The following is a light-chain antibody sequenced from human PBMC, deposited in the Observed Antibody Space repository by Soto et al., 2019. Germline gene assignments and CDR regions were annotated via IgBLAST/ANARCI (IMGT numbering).Light chain of an antibody. CDR2: DAS. Sequence: DIQMTQSPSTLSASVGDRVTITCRASQSIGNWLAWYQQKPGKAPKLLIYDASSLGSGVPSRFSGSGSETEFTLTISSLQPDDFATYYCQQYNSYSRMFGQGTKVEIK. CDR1: QSIGNW. V-gene: IGKV1-5*01. CDR3: QQYNSYSRM. J-gene: IGKJ1*01.